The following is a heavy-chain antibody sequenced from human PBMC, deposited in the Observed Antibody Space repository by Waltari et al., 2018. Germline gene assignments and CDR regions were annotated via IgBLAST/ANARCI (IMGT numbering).Heavy chain of an antibody. CDR1: GFAFSNYW. Sequence: EVQLVESGGGFFQPGGSLRLSCEASGFAFSNYWIPWVRQAPGRGLEWGSRISGDGTSISNADSVGGRFSISRDNYKNTVYLQIHSLRAEDTAVFYCARLMLSHPENGMDVWGQGTSVTVS. D-gene: IGHD3-10*02. CDR2: ISGDGTSI. J-gene: IGHJ6*02. V-gene: IGHV3-74*01. CDR3: ARLMLSHPENGMDV.